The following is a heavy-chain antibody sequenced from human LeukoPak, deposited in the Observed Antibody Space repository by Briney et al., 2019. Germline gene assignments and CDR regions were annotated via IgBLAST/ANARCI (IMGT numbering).Heavy chain of an antibody. D-gene: IGHD3-9*01. V-gene: IGHV4-59*01. CDR2: IYYSGST. CDR1: GGSISSYY. J-gene: IGHJ6*04. CDR3: ARGAIPGYPYYYYGMDV. Sequence: SETLSLTCTVSGGSISSYYWSWIRQPPGKGLEWIGYIYYSGSTNYNPSLKSRVTISVATSKNQFSLKLSSVTAADTAVYYCARGAIPGYPYYYYGMDVWGKGTTVTVSS.